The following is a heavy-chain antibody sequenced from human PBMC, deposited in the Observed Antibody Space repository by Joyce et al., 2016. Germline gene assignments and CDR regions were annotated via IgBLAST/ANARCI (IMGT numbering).Heavy chain of an antibody. D-gene: IGHD5-18*01. CDR3: ARDTAMATGYYYYGMDV. J-gene: IGHJ6*02. Sequence: QVQLVQSGAEVKKPGASVKVSCKASGYTFTNYYMHWVRQAPGQGLEGMGIINPSGGSTNSAKKFQGRVTMTRDTSTSTVYMELSSLRSEDTAVYYWARDTAMATGYYYYGMDVWGQGTTVTVSS. V-gene: IGHV1-46*01. CDR1: GYTFTNYY. CDR2: INPSGGST.